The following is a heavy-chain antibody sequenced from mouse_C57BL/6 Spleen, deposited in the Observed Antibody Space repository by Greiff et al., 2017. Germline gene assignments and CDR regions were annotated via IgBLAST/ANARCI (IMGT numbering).Heavy chain of an antibody. D-gene: IGHD2-5*01. V-gene: IGHV1-52*01. J-gene: IGHJ4*01. CDR2: IDPSDSET. CDR1: GYTFTSYW. Sequence: QVQLQQPGAELVRPGSSVKLSCKASGYTFTSYWMHWVKQRPIQGLEWIGNIDPSDSETHYNQKFKDKATLTVDKSSSTAYMQLSSLTSEDSAVYYCARHYSNYVYYAMDDWGQGTSVTVSS. CDR3: ARHYSNYVYYAMDD.